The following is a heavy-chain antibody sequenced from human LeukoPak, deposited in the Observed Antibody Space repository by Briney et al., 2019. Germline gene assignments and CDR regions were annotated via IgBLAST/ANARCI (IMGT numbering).Heavy chain of an antibody. CDR1: GGSFSCYY. V-gene: IGHV4-34*01. CDR2: INHSGST. Sequence: SGTLSLTCAVYGGSFSCYYWSWIRQPPGKGLEWIGEINHSGSTNYNPSLKSRVTISVDTSKNQFSLKLSSVTAADTAVYYCATRGYYYDSSGYPGDYFDYWGQGTLVTVSS. J-gene: IGHJ4*02. D-gene: IGHD3-22*01. CDR3: ATRGYYYDSSGYPGDYFDY.